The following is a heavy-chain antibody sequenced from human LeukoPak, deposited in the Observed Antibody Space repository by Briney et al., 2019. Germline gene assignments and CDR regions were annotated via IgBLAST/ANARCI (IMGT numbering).Heavy chain of an antibody. CDR3: AKDQGAAGFWTPFDY. J-gene: IGHJ4*02. Sequence: GGSLRLSCAASGFTFSSYAMSWVRQAPGKGLEWVSAISGSGGSTYYADSVKGRFTISRDNSKNTLYLQMNSLRAEDTAVYYCAKDQGAAGFWTPFDYWAREPWSPSPQ. V-gene: IGHV3-23*01. CDR1: GFTFSSYA. D-gene: IGHD6-13*01. CDR2: ISGSGGST.